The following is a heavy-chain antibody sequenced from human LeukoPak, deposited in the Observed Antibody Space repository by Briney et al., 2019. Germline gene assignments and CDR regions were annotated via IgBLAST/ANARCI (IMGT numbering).Heavy chain of an antibody. V-gene: IGHV3-23*01. Sequence: GGSLRLSCAVSGFTFSSYAMSWVRQAPGKGLEGGSAIDGSGGSTFYADSVKGRFIISRDSSKNTLYLQMNSLRAEDTAVYYCASPRIGSENDYYGMDVWGQGTTVTVSS. CDR2: IDGSGGST. D-gene: IGHD2-15*01. CDR3: ASPRIGSENDYYGMDV. CDR1: GFTFSSYA. J-gene: IGHJ6*02.